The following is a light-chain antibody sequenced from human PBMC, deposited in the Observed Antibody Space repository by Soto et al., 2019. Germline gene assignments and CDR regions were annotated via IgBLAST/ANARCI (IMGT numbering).Light chain of an antibody. CDR3: QQYDSSPRT. J-gene: IGKJ1*01. V-gene: IGKV3D-15*01. Sequence: EIVMTQSPATLSVSAGASATLSCRASQSVSSNLAWYQQKPGQAPRLLISGASTRAADIPDRFSGSGSGTDFTLTIGRLEPEDLAVYYCQQYDSSPRTFGQGTKVDIK. CDR2: GAS. CDR1: QSVSSN.